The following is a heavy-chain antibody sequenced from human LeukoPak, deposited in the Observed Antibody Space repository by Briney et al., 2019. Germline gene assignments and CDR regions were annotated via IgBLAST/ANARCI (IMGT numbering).Heavy chain of an antibody. V-gene: IGHV1-2*02. D-gene: IGHD1-1*01. Sequence: ASVKVSCKASGYTFTGYYMHWVRQAPGQGLEWMGWINPNSGGTNYAQKFQGRVTMTRDTSISTAYMELSRLRSDGTAVYYCARARYNWNDGPYVWRVFDYWGQGTLVTVSS. J-gene: IGHJ4*02. CDR1: GYTFTGYY. CDR3: ARARYNWNDGPYVWRVFDY. CDR2: INPNSGGT.